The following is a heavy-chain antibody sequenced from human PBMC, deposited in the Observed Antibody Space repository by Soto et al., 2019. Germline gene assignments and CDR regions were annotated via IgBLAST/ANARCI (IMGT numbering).Heavy chain of an antibody. CDR3: ARYSNNWFQTEGMDV. CDR2: IDASGNT. V-gene: IGHV4-4*07. CDR1: VYSITTYY. Sequence: SEALALTCAVSVYSITTYYWSWIRQPAGKGLEWIGRIDASGNTNYNPSLNSRVTMSIDTSKKQFSLKLTSVTAADTAIYYCARYSNNWFQTEGMDVWGQGTTVTVYS. J-gene: IGHJ6*02. D-gene: IGHD6-13*01.